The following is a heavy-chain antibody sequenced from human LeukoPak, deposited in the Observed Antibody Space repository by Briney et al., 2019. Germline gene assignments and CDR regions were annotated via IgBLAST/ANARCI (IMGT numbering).Heavy chain of an antibody. V-gene: IGHV3-73*01. CDR2: IRSKANSYAT. D-gene: IGHD2-21*02. CDR1: RFTFSGSA. Sequence: GGSLRLSCAASRFTFSGSAMHWVRQASGKGLEWVGRIRSKANSYATAYAASVKGRFTISRDDSKNTAYLQMNSLKTEDTAVYYCTRRVKVVTYNWFDPWGQGTLVTVSS. CDR3: TRRVKVVTYNWFDP. J-gene: IGHJ5*02.